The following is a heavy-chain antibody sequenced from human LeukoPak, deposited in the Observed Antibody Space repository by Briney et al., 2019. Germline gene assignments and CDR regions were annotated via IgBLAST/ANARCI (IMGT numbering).Heavy chain of an antibody. CDR3: ARAIAVAGVGAFGYMDV. CDR1: GGSISSDDYY. CDR2: FYYSGST. Sequence: PSQTLSLTCTVSGGSISSDDYYWSWIRQPPGKGLEWIGYFYYSGSTYYNPSLKSRVTISDDTSKNQFSLKLRSVTAADTAVYYCARAIAVAGVGAFGYMDVWGKGTTVTVSS. V-gene: IGHV4-30-4*08. D-gene: IGHD1-26*01. J-gene: IGHJ6*03.